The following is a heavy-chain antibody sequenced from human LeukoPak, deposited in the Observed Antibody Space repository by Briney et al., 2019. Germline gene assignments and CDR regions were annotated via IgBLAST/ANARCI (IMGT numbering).Heavy chain of an antibody. CDR2: MYYTGTT. V-gene: IGHV4-59*01. CDR1: GGSISTYC. Sequence: SETLSLTCTVSGGSISTYCWGWIRQPPGKGLEWIGYMYYTGTTKYNPSLKSRVTISVDTTKNQFSLKLSSVTAADTAVYYCAREGGSYHFDHWGQGTLVTVSS. J-gene: IGHJ4*02. CDR3: AREGGSYHFDH. D-gene: IGHD1-26*01.